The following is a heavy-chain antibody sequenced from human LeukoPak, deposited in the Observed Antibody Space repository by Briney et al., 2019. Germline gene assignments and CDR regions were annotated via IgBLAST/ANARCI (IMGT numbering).Heavy chain of an antibody. D-gene: IGHD3-10*02. CDR3: TRENYVPDS. V-gene: IGHV3-7*03. CDR2: ISNGGYPT. Sequence: GGSLRLSCVASGYTFSHYWMSWVRQTPGKGLEWVASISNGGYPTYFVDSVRGRFTISRDDARNSLFLQMNGLRADDTAVYYCTRENYVPDSWGQGTLVTVSS. CDR1: GYTFSHYW. J-gene: IGHJ4*02.